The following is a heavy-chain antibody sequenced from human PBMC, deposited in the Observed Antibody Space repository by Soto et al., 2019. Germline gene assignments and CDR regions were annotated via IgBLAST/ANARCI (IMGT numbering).Heavy chain of an antibody. CDR1: GFSFSSYA. Sequence: QVHLVESGGGVVQPGKSLRLSCAASGFSFSSYAMHWVRQAPGKGLEWVAVISYDGSNKEYADSVKGRFTISRDNSNSTLYLQMSSLIAEDTATYYCARDILQSDWSGTLDYWGQGTLVTVSS. D-gene: IGHD3-3*01. J-gene: IGHJ4*02. CDR2: ISYDGSNK. CDR3: ARDILQSDWSGTLDY. V-gene: IGHV3-30-3*01.